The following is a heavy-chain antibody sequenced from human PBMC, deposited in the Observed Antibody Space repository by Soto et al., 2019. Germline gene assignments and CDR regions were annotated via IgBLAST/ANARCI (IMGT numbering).Heavy chain of an antibody. Sequence: QVQLVESGGGVVQPGRSLRLSCAASGFTFSSYDMHWVRQAQGKGLEWVAVISYDGRNKYYADSVKGRFTISRDNSKNKMYLQMNSLRGEDTAVYYCARDLGVDKLRFLEWVGWYWGQGTLVTVSS. J-gene: IGHJ4*02. CDR1: GFTFSSYD. CDR2: ISYDGRNK. CDR3: ARDLGVDKLRFLEWVGWY. D-gene: IGHD3-3*01. V-gene: IGHV3-30*04.